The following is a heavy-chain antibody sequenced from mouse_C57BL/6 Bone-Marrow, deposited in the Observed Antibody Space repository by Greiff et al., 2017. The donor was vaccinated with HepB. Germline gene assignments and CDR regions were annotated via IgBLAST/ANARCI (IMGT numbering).Heavy chain of an antibody. J-gene: IGHJ3*01. CDR1: GYTFTDYY. V-gene: IGHV1-19*01. D-gene: IGHD2-1*01. CDR2: INPYNGGT. CDR3: ARGVYGNSFAY. Sequence: EVQVVESGPVLVKPGASVKMSCKASGYTFTDYYMNWVKQSHGKSLEWIGVINPYNGGTSYNQKFKGKATLTVDKSSSTAYMELNSLTSEDSAVYYCARGVYGNSFAYWGQGTLVTVSA.